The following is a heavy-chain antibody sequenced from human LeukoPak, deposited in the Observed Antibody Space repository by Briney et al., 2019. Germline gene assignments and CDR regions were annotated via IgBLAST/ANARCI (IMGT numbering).Heavy chain of an antibody. CDR2: INPNSGGT. D-gene: IGHD3-22*01. CDR1: GYTFSDYY. Sequence: GASVKVSCKASGYTFSDYYMHWVRQAPGQGLEWIGWINPNSGGTKYAQKFQGRVTMTRDTSISTAYMELSRLRSDDRAVYYCAGVYYDGSGSFDYWGQGTLVTVSS. CDR3: AGVYYDGSGSFDY. V-gene: IGHV1-2*02. J-gene: IGHJ4*02.